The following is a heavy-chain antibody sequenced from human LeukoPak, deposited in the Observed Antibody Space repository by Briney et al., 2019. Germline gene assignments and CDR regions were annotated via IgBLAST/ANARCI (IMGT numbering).Heavy chain of an antibody. CDR1: GGSISSSSYY. CDR3: ARVEYSSSSGNWFDP. CDR2: IYYSGST. D-gene: IGHD6-6*01. V-gene: IGHV4-39*01. J-gene: IGHJ5*02. Sequence: SETLSLTCTVSGGSISSSSYYWGWIRQPPGKGLEWIGSIYYSGSTYYNPSLKSRVTISVDTSKNQFSLKLSSVTAADTAVYYCARVEYSSSSGNWFDPWGQGTLVTVSS.